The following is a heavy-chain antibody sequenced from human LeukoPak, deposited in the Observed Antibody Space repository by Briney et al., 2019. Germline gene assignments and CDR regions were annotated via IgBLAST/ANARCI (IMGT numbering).Heavy chain of an antibody. CDR1: GGSFSGYY. J-gene: IGHJ2*01. CDR3: ARGALIAAAQDYWYFDL. Sequence: SETLSLTCAVYGGSFSGYYWSWIRQPPGKGLEWIGEINHSGSTNYNPSLRSRVTISVDTSKNQFSLKLSSVTAADTAVYYCARGALIAAAQDYWYFDLWGRGTLVTVSS. CDR2: INHSGST. V-gene: IGHV4-34*01. D-gene: IGHD6-13*01.